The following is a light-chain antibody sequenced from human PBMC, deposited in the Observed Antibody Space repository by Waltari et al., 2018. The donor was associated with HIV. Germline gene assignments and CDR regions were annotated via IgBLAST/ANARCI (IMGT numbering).Light chain of an antibody. V-gene: IGLV1-44*01. Sequence: QSVLTQPPSASGTPGQRVTLTCSRSTPTTGSNTVTWYHQPPVTAPKLLIYGNKQRPSGVPDRFSGSKSGTSASLAISGLQSEDEADYYCSAWDDRLNAVFGGGTKLTVL. CDR1: TPTTGSNT. CDR2: GNK. CDR3: SAWDDRLNAV. J-gene: IGLJ2*01.